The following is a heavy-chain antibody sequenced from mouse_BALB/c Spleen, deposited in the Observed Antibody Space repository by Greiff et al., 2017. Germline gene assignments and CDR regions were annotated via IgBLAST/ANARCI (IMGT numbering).Heavy chain of an antibody. CDR2: ISSGGST. CDR1: GFTFSSYA. J-gene: IGHJ4*01. Sequence: EVQGVESGGGLVKPGGSLKLSCAASGFTFSSYAMSWVRQTPEKRLEWVASISSGGSTYYPDSVKGRFTISRDNARNILYLQMSSLRSEDTAKYYCASWGYGSAHYAMDYWGQGTSVTVSS. CDR3: ASWGYGSAHYAMDY. D-gene: IGHD1-1*01. V-gene: IGHV5-6-5*01.